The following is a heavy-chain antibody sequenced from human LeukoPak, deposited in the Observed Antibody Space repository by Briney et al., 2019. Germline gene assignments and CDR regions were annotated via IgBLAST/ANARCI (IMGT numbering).Heavy chain of an antibody. Sequence: GGSLRLSCAASGFTFSSYGMHWVRQAPGKGLEWMAVISYDGSNKYYADSVKGRFTISRDNAKNSLYLQMNSLRAEDTAVYYCARVMVTGDAFDIWGQGTMVTVSS. CDR1: GFTFSSYG. CDR2: ISYDGSNK. V-gene: IGHV3-30*03. D-gene: IGHD2-8*01. J-gene: IGHJ3*02. CDR3: ARVMVTGDAFDI.